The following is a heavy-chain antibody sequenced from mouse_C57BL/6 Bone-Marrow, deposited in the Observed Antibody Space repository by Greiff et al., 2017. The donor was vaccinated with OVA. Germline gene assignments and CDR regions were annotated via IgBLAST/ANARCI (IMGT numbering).Heavy chain of an antibody. J-gene: IGHJ3*01. CDR3: ASGEYYDYDGAY. Sequence: EVKLMESGPGLVKPSQSLSLTCSVTGYSITSGYYWNWIRQFPGNKLEWMGYISYDGSNNYNPSLKNRISITRDTSKNQFFLKLNSVTTEDTATYYCASGEYYDYDGAYWGQGTLVTVSA. CDR2: ISYDGSN. V-gene: IGHV3-6*01. D-gene: IGHD2-4*01. CDR1: GYSITSGYY.